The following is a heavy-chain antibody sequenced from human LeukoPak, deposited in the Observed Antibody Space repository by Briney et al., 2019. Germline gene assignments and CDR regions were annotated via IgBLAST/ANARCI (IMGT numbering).Heavy chain of an antibody. CDR3: ARPRRSSSWPKSNWFDP. D-gene: IGHD6-13*01. V-gene: IGHV1-2*02. CDR1: GYTFTGYY. CDR2: INPNSGGT. Sequence: ASVKVSCKASGYTFTGYYMHWVRQAPGQGLEWMGWINPNSGGTNYAQKFQGRVTMTRDTSISIAYMELSRLRSDDTAVYYCARPRRSSSWPKSNWFDPWGQGTLVTVSS. J-gene: IGHJ5*02.